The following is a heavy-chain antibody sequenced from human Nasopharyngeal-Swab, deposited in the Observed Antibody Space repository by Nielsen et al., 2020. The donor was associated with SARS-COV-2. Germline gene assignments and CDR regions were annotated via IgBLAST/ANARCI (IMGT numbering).Heavy chain of an antibody. Sequence: GESLKISCAASGFTFSSYAMHWVRQAPGKGLEWVAVISYDGSNKYYADSVKGRFTISRDNSKNTLYLQMNSLSAEDTAVYYCARAPSPPYSSSYYYYGMDVWGQGTTVTVSS. V-gene: IGHV3-30*04. CDR2: ISYDGSNK. CDR3: ARAPSPPYSSSYYYYGMDV. CDR1: GFTFSSYA. D-gene: IGHD6-6*01. J-gene: IGHJ6*02.